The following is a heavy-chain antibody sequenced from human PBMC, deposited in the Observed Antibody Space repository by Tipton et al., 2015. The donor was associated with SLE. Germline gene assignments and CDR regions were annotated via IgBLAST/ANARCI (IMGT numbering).Heavy chain of an antibody. CDR3: AKQRVWDRAFDF. V-gene: IGHV4-34*01. CDR2: IHYTGNT. J-gene: IGHJ3*01. Sequence: TLSLTCAVYGGSFSGDYWSWIRQPPGKGLEWIGTIHYTGNTYYNPSLKSRVTISVDTPKNQFSLNVTSVTVADTAVYYCAKQRVWDRAFDFWGQGTLAAVSS. D-gene: IGHD1-26*01. CDR1: GGSFSGDY.